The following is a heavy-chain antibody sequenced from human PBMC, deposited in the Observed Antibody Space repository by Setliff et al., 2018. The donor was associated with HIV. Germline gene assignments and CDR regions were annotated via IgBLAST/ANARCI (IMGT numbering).Heavy chain of an antibody. V-gene: IGHV4-39*07. CDR2: IYYSGST. CDR1: GGSISSDSYY. D-gene: IGHD3-3*01. Sequence: PSETLSLTCDVSGGSISSDSYYWAWIRQPPGKGLEWIGTIYYSGSTHYNPSLKSRLTISVDMPKNQLSLKLSSVTAADTAVYYCLLWTGYYTYWFFDLWG. CDR3: LLWTGYYTYWFFDL. J-gene: IGHJ2*01.